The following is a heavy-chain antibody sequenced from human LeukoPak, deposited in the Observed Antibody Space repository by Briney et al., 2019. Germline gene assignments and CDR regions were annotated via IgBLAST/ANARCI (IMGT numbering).Heavy chain of an antibody. CDR1: GFTFTNYG. J-gene: IGHJ5*02. V-gene: IGHV3-23*01. Sequence: GGSLRLSCSASGFTFTNYGMSWVRQAPGKGLEWVSGLSGSGDGQFYADSVEGRFTISRDISKHIWYLQMNSLRAEDTAVYYCAKGCQCPSGLSSWFDPRGQGALVAVSS. D-gene: IGHD1-14*01. CDR3: AKGCQCPSGLSSWFDP. CDR2: LSGSGDGQ.